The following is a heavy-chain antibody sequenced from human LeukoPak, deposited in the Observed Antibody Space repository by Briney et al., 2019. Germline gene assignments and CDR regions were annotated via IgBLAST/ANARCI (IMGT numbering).Heavy chain of an antibody. D-gene: IGHD4-17*01. J-gene: IGHJ5*02. Sequence: PGGSLRLSCAAFGFTFDDYGMSWVRQAPGKGLEWVSGINWNGGSTGYADSVKGRFTISRDNAKNSLYLQMNSLRAEDTALYYCARDQTTVSWFDPWGQRTLVTVSS. CDR1: GFTFDDYG. CDR2: INWNGGST. CDR3: ARDQTTVSWFDP. V-gene: IGHV3-20*04.